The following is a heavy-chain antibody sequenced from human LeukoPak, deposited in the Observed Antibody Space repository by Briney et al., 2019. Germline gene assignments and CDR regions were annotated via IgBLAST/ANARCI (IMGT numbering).Heavy chain of an antibody. CDR3: YVGPTDY. V-gene: IGHV3-7*01. D-gene: IGHD1-26*01. CDR2: IKQDGSEK. Sequence: GGSLRLSCAASGFTFSSDWMSWVRQAPGKGLEWVANIKQDGSEKNYLGSVKGRFTISRDNAENSLYLQMNSLRAEDTAVYYCYVGPTDYWGQGTLVTVSS. J-gene: IGHJ4*02. CDR1: GFTFSSDW.